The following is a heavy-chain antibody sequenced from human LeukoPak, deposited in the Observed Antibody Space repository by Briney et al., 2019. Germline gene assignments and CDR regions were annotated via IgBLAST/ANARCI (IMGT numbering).Heavy chain of an antibody. CDR1: GFTFSSYA. CDR3: ARDGGLYSSSYYFDY. V-gene: IGHV3-30-3*01. CDR2: ISYDGSNK. J-gene: IGHJ4*02. D-gene: IGHD6-6*01. Sequence: GGSLRLSCAASGFTFSSYAMHWVRQAPGKGLEWVAVISYDGSNKYYADSVKGRFTISRDNSKNTLYLQMNSLRAEDTAVYYCARDGGLYSSSYYFDYWGQGTLVTVSS.